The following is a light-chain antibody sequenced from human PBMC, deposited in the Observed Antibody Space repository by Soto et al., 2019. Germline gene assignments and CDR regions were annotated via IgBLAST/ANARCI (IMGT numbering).Light chain of an antibody. J-gene: IGKJ3*01. Sequence: EVVMTQSPAILSVSPGERATLSGRASQSVGSGLSWYQQKPDQAPRLLIYGASSRATGIPDRFSGSGSGTDFTLTISILEPEDFAVYYCQQYGSSPLTFGPGTKVDIK. CDR2: GAS. CDR3: QQYGSSPLT. CDR1: QSVGSG. V-gene: IGKV3-20*01.